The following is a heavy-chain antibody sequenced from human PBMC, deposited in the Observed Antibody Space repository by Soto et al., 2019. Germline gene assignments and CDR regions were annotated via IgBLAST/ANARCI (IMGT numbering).Heavy chain of an antibody. CDR1: GFTFSSYA. V-gene: IGHV3-23*01. J-gene: IGHJ6*02. Sequence: GGFLRLSCAASGFTFSSYAMSWVRQAPGKGLEWVSAISGSGGSTYYADSVKGRFTISRDNSKNTLYLQMNSLRAEDTAVYYCAKRHHLGWYGMDVWGQGTTVTVSS. CDR2: ISGSGGST. D-gene: IGHD6-19*01. CDR3: AKRHHLGWYGMDV.